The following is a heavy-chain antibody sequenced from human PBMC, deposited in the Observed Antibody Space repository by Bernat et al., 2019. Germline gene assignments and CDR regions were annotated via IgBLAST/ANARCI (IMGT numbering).Heavy chain of an antibody. D-gene: IGHD2-15*01. Sequence: EVQLVESGGGLVKPGGSLRLSCAASGFTFSSYSMNWVRQAPGKGLEWVSSISSSSSYIYYADSVKGRFTISRDNAKNSLYLQMNSLRAEDTAVYYCPRDIEDIVVVVAATGFDYWGQGTLVTVSS. V-gene: IGHV3-21*01. J-gene: IGHJ4*02. CDR2: ISSSSSYI. CDR3: PRDIEDIVVVVAATGFDY. CDR1: GFTFSSYS.